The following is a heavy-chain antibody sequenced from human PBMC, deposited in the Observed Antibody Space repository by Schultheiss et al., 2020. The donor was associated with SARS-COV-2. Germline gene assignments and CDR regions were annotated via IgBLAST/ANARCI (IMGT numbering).Heavy chain of an antibody. CDR3: ARRGLLVALDY. J-gene: IGHJ4*02. CDR1: GGSFSGYY. CDR2: IYTSGST. Sequence: SETLSLTCAVYGGSFSGYYWSWIRQPPGKGLEWIGRIYTSGSTNYNPSLKSRVTISVDTSKNQFSLKLSSVTAADTAVYYCARRGLLVALDYWGQGTLVTVSS. D-gene: IGHD2-15*01. V-gene: IGHV4-4*08.